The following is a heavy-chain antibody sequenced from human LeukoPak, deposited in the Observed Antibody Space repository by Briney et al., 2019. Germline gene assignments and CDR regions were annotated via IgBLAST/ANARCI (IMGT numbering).Heavy chain of an antibody. Sequence: PGGSLRLSCGASGFSLRSSDMHWLRQAPGKGLEWVAVIWHDESIKTYADSVKGRFTVSKDNSKNTMYLQMNSLGVEDTAVYYCAKQQWKGWFDPWGQGTLVTVSS. CDR1: GFSLRSSD. CDR2: IWHDESIK. V-gene: IGHV3-33*06. J-gene: IGHJ5*02. CDR3: AKQQWKGWFDP. D-gene: IGHD6-19*01.